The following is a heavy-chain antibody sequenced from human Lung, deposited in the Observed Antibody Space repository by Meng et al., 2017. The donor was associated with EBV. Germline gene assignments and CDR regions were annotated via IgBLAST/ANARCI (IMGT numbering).Heavy chain of an antibody. J-gene: IGHJ4*02. V-gene: IGHV4-39*01. Sequence: RRLQDAGPGLCKLSGPLSLTCTVSGGSISSNGYYWDWARQPPGKGLEWIGAIYHSGSTSYNPSLQSRVTMFVDTSKNQFSLMLTSVTATDTAVYYRARRRGGSGRDCWGQGTLVTVSS. CDR1: GGSISSNGYY. CDR2: IYHSGST. D-gene: IGHD3-10*01. CDR3: ARRRGGSGRDC.